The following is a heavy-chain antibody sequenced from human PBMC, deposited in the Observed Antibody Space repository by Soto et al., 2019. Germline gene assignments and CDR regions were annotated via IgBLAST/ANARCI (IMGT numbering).Heavy chain of an antibody. CDR3: ARAGPRVVPAATYGMDV. J-gene: IGHJ6*02. CDR2: IYYSGST. CDR1: GDSISSYY. D-gene: IGHD2-2*01. Sequence: SETLSLTCTVSGDSISSYYWSWIRQPPGKGLEWIGYIYYSGSTNYNPSLKSRVTISVDTSKNQFSLNLNSVTAADTAVYYCARAGPRVVPAATYGMDVWGQGTTVTVSS. V-gene: IGHV4-59*01.